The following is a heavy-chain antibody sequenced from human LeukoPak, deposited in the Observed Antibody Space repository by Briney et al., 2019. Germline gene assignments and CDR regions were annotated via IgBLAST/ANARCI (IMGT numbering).Heavy chain of an antibody. J-gene: IGHJ3*02. CDR3: ARHVGAYYDILTGYYKLRAFDI. CDR2: IYYSVST. Sequence: SETLSLTCTVSGGSISSYYWSWIRQPPGKGLEWIGYIYYSVSTNYNPSLKSRVTISVDTSKNQFSLKLSSVTAADTAVYYCARHVGAYYDILTGYYKLRAFDIWGQGTMVTVSS. D-gene: IGHD3-9*01. V-gene: IGHV4-59*08. CDR1: GGSISSYY.